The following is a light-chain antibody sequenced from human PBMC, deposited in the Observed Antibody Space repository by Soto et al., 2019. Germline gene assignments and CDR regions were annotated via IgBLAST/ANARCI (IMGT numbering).Light chain of an antibody. CDR1: QSVSSY. V-gene: IGKV3-11*01. Sequence: EIVRTQSPATLASSPGERATLSCRASQSVSSYLAGYHFKPGQAPKLLIYDASDRAARSPARFIRSRAGTEFTLPISSREPEDFAGYYCQQRSHRSPLTFGGGPKVEIK. CDR2: DAS. J-gene: IGKJ4*01. CDR3: QQRSHRSPLT.